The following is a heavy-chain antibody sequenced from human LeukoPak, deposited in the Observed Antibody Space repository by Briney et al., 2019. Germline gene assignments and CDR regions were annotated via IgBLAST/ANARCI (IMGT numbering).Heavy chain of an antibody. CDR1: GYTFTSYD. V-gene: IGHV1-8*01. CDR3: AGGKDIVVVPAAIAFDP. D-gene: IGHD2-2*01. CDR2: MNPNSGNT. J-gene: IGHJ5*02. Sequence: ASVKVSCKASGYTFTSYDINWVRQATGQGLEWMGWMNPNSGNTGYAQKFQGRVTMTRNTSISTAYMELSSLRSEDTAVYYCAGGKDIVVVPAAIAFDPWGQGTLVTVSS.